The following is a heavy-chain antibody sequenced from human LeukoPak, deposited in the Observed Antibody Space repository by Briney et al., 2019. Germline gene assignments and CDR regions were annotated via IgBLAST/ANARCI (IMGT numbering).Heavy chain of an antibody. J-gene: IGHJ6*03. Sequence: SETLSLTCNVSGGSISSGSYYWGWIRQPPGKGLEWIGSIYYSGSTYYNPSLKSRVTISVDTSKNHFSLEVSSVTASDTAVYYCAGPNFYHMDVWGEGATVTVSS. CDR1: GGSISSGSYY. CDR3: AGPNFYHMDV. V-gene: IGHV4-39*02. CDR2: IYYSGST.